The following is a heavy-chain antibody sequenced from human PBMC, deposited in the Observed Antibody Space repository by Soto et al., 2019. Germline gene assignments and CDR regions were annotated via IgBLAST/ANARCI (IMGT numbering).Heavy chain of an antibody. J-gene: IGHJ6*02. CDR2: IIPIFGTA. CDR1: GGTFSSYA. D-gene: IGHD3-16*01. CDR3: AIRGGGPLVWGGNYYGMDV. Sequence: QVQLVQSGAEVKKPGSSVKVSCKASGGTFSSYAISWVRQAPGQGLEWMGGIIPIFGTANYAQKFQGRVTITADESTSTAYMELSSLRSEDTAVYYCAIRGGGPLVWGGNYYGMDVWGQGTTVTVSS. V-gene: IGHV1-69*12.